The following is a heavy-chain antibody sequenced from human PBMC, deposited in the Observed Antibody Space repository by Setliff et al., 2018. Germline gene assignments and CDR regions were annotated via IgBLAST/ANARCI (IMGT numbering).Heavy chain of an antibody. CDR3: ARESRYYYDNLGTLDY. D-gene: IGHD3-22*01. V-gene: IGHV4-61*02. J-gene: IGHJ4*02. Sequence: PSETLSLTCTVSGGSVSSGSYYWSWIRQPPGKGLEWIGRIYTSGSTNYNPSLKSRVTMSVDTSKNQFSLKLSSVTAADTAVYYCARESRYYYDNLGTLDYWGQGTLVTVSS. CDR2: IYTSGST. CDR1: GGSVSSGSYY.